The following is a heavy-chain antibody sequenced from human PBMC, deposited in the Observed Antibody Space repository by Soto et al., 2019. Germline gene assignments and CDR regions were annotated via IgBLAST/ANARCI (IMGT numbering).Heavy chain of an antibody. CDR3: ARDVYYYDSSAYWAY. V-gene: IGHV3-21*01. CDR2: ITGSSSYI. Sequence: GGSLRLSCAASGFTFSSYSMNWVRQAPGKGLEWVSSITGSSSYIYYADSVKGRFTISRDNAENSLYLQMNSLRAEDTAVYYCARDVYYYDSSAYWAYWGQGTLLTVSS. CDR1: GFTFSSYS. J-gene: IGHJ4*02. D-gene: IGHD3-22*01.